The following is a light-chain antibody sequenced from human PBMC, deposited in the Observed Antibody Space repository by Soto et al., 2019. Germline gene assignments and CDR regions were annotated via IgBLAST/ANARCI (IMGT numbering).Light chain of an antibody. Sequence: DIQMTQSPSSLSVSVGDRVTITCRASQDIGSSLGCFQQKPGKAPKSLIYAASTLQVGVPSRFSSSGSGTDFILTISSLQPEDFATYYCQQYNSYPRTFGQGTTVEIK. V-gene: IGKV1-16*01. J-gene: IGKJ1*01. CDR3: QQYNSYPRT. CDR2: AAS. CDR1: QDIGSS.